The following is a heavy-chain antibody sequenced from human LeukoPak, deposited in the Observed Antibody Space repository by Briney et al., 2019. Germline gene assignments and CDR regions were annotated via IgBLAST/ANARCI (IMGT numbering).Heavy chain of an antibody. CDR1: GGSISSYY. D-gene: IGHD3/OR15-3a*01. V-gene: IGHV4-59*12. Sequence: SSETLSLTCTVSGGSISSYYWSWIRQPPGKGLEWIGEIYHSGSTNYNPSLKSRVTISVDKSKNQFSLKLSSVTAADTAVYYCAREGLDYRPDYWGQGTLVTVSS. J-gene: IGHJ4*02. CDR3: AREGLDYRPDY. CDR2: IYHSGST.